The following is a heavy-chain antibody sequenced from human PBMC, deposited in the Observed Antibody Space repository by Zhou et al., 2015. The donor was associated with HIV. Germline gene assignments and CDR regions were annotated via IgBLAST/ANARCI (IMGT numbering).Heavy chain of an antibody. Sequence: EVQLVESGGGLVKPGGSLRLSCAASGFTFSSYSMNWVRQAPGKGLEWVGFIRSKAYGGTTEYAASVKGRFTISRDDSKSIAYLQMNSLKTEDTAVYYCTREGTIFGAPFYYWGQGTLVTVSS. V-gene: IGHV3-49*04. CDR2: IRSKAYGGTT. J-gene: IGHJ4*02. CDR1: GFTFSSYS. D-gene: IGHD3-3*01. CDR3: TREGTIFGAPFYY.